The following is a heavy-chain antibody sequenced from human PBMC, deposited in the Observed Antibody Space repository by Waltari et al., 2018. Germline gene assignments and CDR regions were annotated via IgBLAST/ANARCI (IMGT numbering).Heavy chain of an antibody. CDR1: GGSISSYY. J-gene: IGHJ3*02. V-gene: IGHV4-59*01. CDR2: IYYSGST. Sequence: QVQLQESGPGLVKPSETLSLTCTVSGGSISSYYWGWIRKPPGQGLEWIGYIYYSGSTNYNPSLKSRVTISVDTSKNQFSLKLSSVTAADTAVYYCARRSRENYDFWSGYSDAFDIWGQGTMVTVSS. D-gene: IGHD3-3*01. CDR3: ARRSRENYDFWSGYSDAFDI.